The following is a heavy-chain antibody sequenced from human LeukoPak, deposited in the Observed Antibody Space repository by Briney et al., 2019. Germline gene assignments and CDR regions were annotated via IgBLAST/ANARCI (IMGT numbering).Heavy chain of an antibody. J-gene: IGHJ4*02. V-gene: IGHV3-23*01. CDR3: AKSYYGSGSYYGFNYYAFDY. CDR2: ISGSGGST. Sequence: PGGSLRLSCAASGFTFSSYAMSWVRQAPGKGLEWVSIISGSGGSTNYADSVKGRFTISRDNSKNTMYLQMHSLRAEDTAVYYCAKSYYGSGSYYGFNYYAFDYWGQGTLVTVSS. CDR1: GFTFSSYA. D-gene: IGHD3-10*01.